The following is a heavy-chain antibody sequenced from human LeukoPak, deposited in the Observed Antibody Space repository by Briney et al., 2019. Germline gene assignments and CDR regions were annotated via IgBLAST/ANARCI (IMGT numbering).Heavy chain of an antibody. CDR1: GGSVSSGSYY. V-gene: IGHV4-61*01. CDR2: IYYSGST. Sequence: TSETLSLTCTVSGGSVSSGSYYWSWIRQPPGKGLEWIGYIYYSGSTNYNPSPKSRVTISVDTSKNQFSLKLSSVTAADTAVYYCARDQNNAFDIWGQGTMVTVSS. CDR3: ARDQNNAFDI. J-gene: IGHJ3*02.